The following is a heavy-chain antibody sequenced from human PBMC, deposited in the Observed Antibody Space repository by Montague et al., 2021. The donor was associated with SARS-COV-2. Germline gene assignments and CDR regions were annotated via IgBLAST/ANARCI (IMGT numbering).Heavy chain of an antibody. Sequence: SETLSLTCSVSGDSVNRNYWSWVRQPPGKGLEWLGYIFYSGSTYNPSLNSRVTMSLDTSKNHFSLHLISVTAADTAVYYFAKASRGYGGDFDSWGQGTLVIVSS. J-gene: IGHJ4*02. V-gene: IGHV4-59*02. CDR1: GDSVNRNY. CDR2: IFYSGST. D-gene: IGHD4-23*01. CDR3: AKASRGYGGDFDS.